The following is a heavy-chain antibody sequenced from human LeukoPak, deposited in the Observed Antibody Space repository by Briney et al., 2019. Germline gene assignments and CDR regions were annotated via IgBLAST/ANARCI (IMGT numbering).Heavy chain of an antibody. D-gene: IGHD4-17*01. CDR3: ARDSTVTPRNYYLDY. CDR1: GFTFSAYS. V-gene: IGHV3-30-3*01. Sequence: GGSLRLSCAASGFTFSAYSMHWVRQAPGKGLEWVAVISYDGSSKYYADFVKGRFTISGDNSKNTLYLQMNSLRAEDTAVYYCARDSTVTPRNYYLDYWGQGALDTISS. J-gene: IGHJ4*02. CDR2: ISYDGSSK.